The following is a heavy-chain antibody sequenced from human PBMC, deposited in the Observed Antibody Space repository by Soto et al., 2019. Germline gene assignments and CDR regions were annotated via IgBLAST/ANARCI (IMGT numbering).Heavy chain of an antibody. J-gene: IGHJ5*02. V-gene: IGHV1-18*01. CDR1: GYTFTSYG. CDR2: ISAYNGNT. D-gene: IGHD3-3*01. Sequence: QVQLVQSGAEVKKPGASVKVSCKASGYTFTSYGISWVRQAPGQGLEWMGWISAYNGNTNYAQKLQGRVTMTTDQSTSTAYMELRSLRSDDTAVYYGARGRKFWSGYPPRAWFDPWGQGNLVTVSS. CDR3: ARGRKFWSGYPPRAWFDP.